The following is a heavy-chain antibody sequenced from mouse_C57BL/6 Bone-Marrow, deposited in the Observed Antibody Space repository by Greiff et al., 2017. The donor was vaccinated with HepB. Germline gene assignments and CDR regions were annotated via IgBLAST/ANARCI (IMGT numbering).Heavy chain of an antibody. CDR2: IYPRSGNT. CDR1: GYTFTSYG. CDR3: ARGITTVVAYFDY. Sequence: QVQLKESGAELARPGASVKLSCKASGYTFTSYGISWVKQRTGQGLEWIGEIYPRSGNTYYNEKFKGKATLTADKSSSTAYMELRGLTSEYSAVYFCARGITTVVAYFDYWGQGTTLTVSS. V-gene: IGHV1-81*01. J-gene: IGHJ2*01. D-gene: IGHD1-1*01.